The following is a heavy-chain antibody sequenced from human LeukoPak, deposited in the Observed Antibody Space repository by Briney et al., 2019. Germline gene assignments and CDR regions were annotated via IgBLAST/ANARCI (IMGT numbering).Heavy chain of an antibody. J-gene: IGHJ5*02. CDR1: GVTFSDYA. Sequence: GGSLRLSCAASGVTFSDYAMSWVRQAPGKGLEWVSAISESGDGTYYADSVKGRFTISRDNSKNTLYLQLSSLRAEDTAVYYCAKDYGDVGPWGQGTLVTVSS. D-gene: IGHD4-17*01. V-gene: IGHV3-23*01. CDR3: AKDYGDVGP. CDR2: ISESGDGT.